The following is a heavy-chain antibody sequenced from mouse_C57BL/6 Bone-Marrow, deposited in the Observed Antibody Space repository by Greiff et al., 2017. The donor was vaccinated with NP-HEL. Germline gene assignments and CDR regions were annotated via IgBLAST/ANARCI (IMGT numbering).Heavy chain of an antibody. D-gene: IGHD1-1*01. V-gene: IGHV1-19*01. Sequence: EVQLQQSGPVLVKPGASVKMSCKASGYTFTDYYMNWVKQSHGKSLEWIGVINPYNGGTSYNQKFKGKATLTVDKSSSTAYMELNSLTSEDSAVYYYARDTTVVPYFDYWGQGTTLTVSS. CDR2: INPYNGGT. CDR1: GYTFTDYY. CDR3: ARDTTVVPYFDY. J-gene: IGHJ2*01.